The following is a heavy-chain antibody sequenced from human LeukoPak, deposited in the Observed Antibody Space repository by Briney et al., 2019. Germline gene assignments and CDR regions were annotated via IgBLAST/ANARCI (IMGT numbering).Heavy chain of an antibody. J-gene: IGHJ3*02. D-gene: IGHD3-3*01. CDR1: GYTFTGYY. CDR2: ISAYNGNT. CDR3: ARNDFWSGYDAFDI. V-gene: IGHV1-18*04. Sequence: ASVKVSCKASGYTFTGYYMHWVRQAPGQGLEWMGWISAYNGNTNYAQKLQGRVTMTTDTSTSTAYMELRSLRSDDTAVYYCARNDFWSGYDAFDIWGQGTMVTVSS.